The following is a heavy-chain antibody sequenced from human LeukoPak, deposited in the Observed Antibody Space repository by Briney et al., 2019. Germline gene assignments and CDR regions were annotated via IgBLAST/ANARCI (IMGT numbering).Heavy chain of an antibody. CDR1: GGSISSCSYY. V-gene: IGHV4-61*02. CDR2: IYTSGST. Sequence: SQTLSLTCTVSGGSISSCSYYWSWIRQPAGKGLEWIGRIYTSGSTNYNPSLKSRVTISVDTSKNQFSLKLSSVTAADTAVYYCARVRIQLFWFDPWGQGTLVTVSS. D-gene: IGHD5-18*01. CDR3: ARVRIQLFWFDP. J-gene: IGHJ5*02.